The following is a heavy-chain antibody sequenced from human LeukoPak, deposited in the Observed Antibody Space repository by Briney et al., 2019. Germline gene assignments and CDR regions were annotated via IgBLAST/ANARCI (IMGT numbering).Heavy chain of an antibody. D-gene: IGHD1-14*01. CDR1: GGSISSGDYY. CDR2: IYYSGST. CDR3: ARTLTAYNDAFDI. V-gene: IGHV4-30-4*08. J-gene: IGHJ3*02. Sequence: SETLSLTCTVSGGSISSGDYYWSWIRQPPGKGLEWIGYIYYSGSTYYNPSLKSRVTISVDTSKNQFSLKLSSVTAADTAVYYCARTLTAYNDAFDIWGQGTMATVSS.